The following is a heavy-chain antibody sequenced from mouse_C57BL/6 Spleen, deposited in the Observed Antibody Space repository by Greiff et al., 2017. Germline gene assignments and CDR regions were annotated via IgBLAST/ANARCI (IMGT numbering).Heavy chain of an antibody. CDR2: IDPENGDT. J-gene: IGHJ2*01. D-gene: IGHD4-1*01. V-gene: IGHV14-4*01. CDR3: TTRVTGSFDY. Sequence: EVQLQQSGAELVRPGASVKLSCTASGFNIKDDYMHWVKQRPEQGLEWIGWIDPENGDTEYASKFQGKATITADTSSNTAYLQLSSLTSEDTAVYYCTTRVTGSFDYWGQGTTLTVSS. CDR1: GFNIKDDY.